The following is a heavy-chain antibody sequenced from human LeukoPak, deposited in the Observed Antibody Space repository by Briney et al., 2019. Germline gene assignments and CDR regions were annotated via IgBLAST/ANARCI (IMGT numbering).Heavy chain of an antibody. CDR3: ARDLIVYGSGSYFDY. J-gene: IGHJ4*02. V-gene: IGHV1-3*01. D-gene: IGHD3-10*01. CDR1: GYTFTTYS. Sequence: ASVKVSCKTSGYTFTTYSIHWVRQAPGQGLEWMAWINVGNGNTKYSQNVQGRVTITTDTSASTAYMELSSLRSEDTALYFCARDLIVYGSGSYFDYWGQGTPVTVSS. CDR2: INVGNGNT.